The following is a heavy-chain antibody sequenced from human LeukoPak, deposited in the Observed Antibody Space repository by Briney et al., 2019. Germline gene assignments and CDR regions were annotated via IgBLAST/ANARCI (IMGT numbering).Heavy chain of an antibody. D-gene: IGHD1-1*01. J-gene: IGHJ4*02. Sequence: PGGSLRLSCAASGFTFSSYSMNWVRQAPGKGLEWVSSISSSSSYIYYADSVKGRFTISGDNAKNSLFPQMNSLRAEDTAVYYCATDESWNDCWGQGTLVTVSS. CDR3: ATDESWNDC. CDR1: GFTFSSYS. CDR2: ISSSSSYI. V-gene: IGHV3-21*01.